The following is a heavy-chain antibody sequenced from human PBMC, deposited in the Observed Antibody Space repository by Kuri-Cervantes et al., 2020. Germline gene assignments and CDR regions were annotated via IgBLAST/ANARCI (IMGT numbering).Heavy chain of an antibody. CDR3: AKGLASGTYYYNYYYMDV. Sequence: GGSLRLSCAASGFTFSSYSMNWVRQAPGKGLEWVSYISSSSTIYYADSVKGRFTISRDNAKNSLYLQMNTLRPEDTAVYYCAKGLASGTYYYNYYYMDVWGRGTTVTVSS. D-gene: IGHD1-26*01. J-gene: IGHJ6*03. V-gene: IGHV3-48*01. CDR1: GFTFSSYS. CDR2: ISSSSTI.